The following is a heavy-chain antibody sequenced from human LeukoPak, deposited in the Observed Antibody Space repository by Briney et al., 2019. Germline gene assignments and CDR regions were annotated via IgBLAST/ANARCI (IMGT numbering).Heavy chain of an antibody. J-gene: IGHJ4*02. CDR2: ISSSSGTI. Sequence: GGSLRGSCAASGFTFSTYGMNWVRQAPGKGLEWVSYISSSSGTIYYADSVKGRFTISRDNTKNSLYLQMSSLRDEDTAVYYCARAFYGDLEYWGQGTLVTVSS. CDR3: ARAFYGDLEY. CDR1: GFTFSTYG. V-gene: IGHV3-48*02. D-gene: IGHD4-17*01.